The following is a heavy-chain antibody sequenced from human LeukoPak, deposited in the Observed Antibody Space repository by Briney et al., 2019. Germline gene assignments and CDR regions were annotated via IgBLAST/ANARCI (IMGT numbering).Heavy chain of an antibody. V-gene: IGHV3-30-3*01. D-gene: IGHD3-10*01. J-gene: IGHJ4*02. Sequence: GGSLRLSCAASGFTFSSYAMHWVRQAPGKGLEWVAVISYDGSNKYYADSVKGRFTISRDNSKNTLYLQMNSLRAEDTAVYYCASSSGHVYYFDYWGQGTLVTVSS. CDR2: ISYDGSNK. CDR3: ASSSGHVYYFDY. CDR1: GFTFSSYA.